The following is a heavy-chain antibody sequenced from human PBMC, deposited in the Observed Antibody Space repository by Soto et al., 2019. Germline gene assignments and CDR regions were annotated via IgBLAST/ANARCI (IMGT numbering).Heavy chain of an antibody. CDR2: IFDSGTT. V-gene: IGHV4-31*11. CDR1: GASLSSVGYY. J-gene: IGHJ4*02. D-gene: IGHD1-20*01. Sequence: QVQLQESGPGLVKPSQTLSLTCAVSGASLSSVGYYWHWIRQHPGKGLEWLGYIFDSGTTYYRPSLKSRLAISADTSNNQFSLRLTSVTAADTAVYYCARGWQGVTGTYDYWGQGTLVTVSS. CDR3: ARGWQGVTGTYDY.